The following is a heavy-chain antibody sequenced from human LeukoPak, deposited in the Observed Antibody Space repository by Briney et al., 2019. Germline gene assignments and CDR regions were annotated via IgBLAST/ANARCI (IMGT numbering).Heavy chain of an antibody. Sequence: PSETLSLTCTVSGGSISSYYWSWIRQPPGKGLEWIGYIYYSGSTNYNPSLKSRVTISVDTSKNRFSLKLSSVTAADTAVYYCARHHPLRYFDWLFNPYFDYWGQGTLVTVSS. J-gene: IGHJ4*02. D-gene: IGHD3-9*01. CDR3: ARHHPLRYFDWLFNPYFDY. CDR2: IYYSGST. V-gene: IGHV4-59*08. CDR1: GGSISSYY.